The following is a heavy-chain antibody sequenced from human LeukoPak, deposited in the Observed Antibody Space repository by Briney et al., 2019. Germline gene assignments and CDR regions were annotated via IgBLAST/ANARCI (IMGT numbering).Heavy chain of an antibody. J-gene: IGHJ4*02. V-gene: IGHV1-18*01. D-gene: IGHD2-15*01. CDR2: ISAYNGNT. Sequence: WASVKVSCKASGYTFTSYGISRVRQAPGQGLEWMGWISAYNGNTNYAQKLQGRVTMTTDTSTSTAYMELRSLRSDDTAVYYCARDEMEYCSGGSCYSIDYWGQGTLVTVSS. CDR1: GYTFTSYG. CDR3: ARDEMEYCSGGSCYSIDY.